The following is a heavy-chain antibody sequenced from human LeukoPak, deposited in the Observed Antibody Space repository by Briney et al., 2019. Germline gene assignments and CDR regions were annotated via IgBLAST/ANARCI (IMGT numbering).Heavy chain of an antibody. CDR3: ARSTGVPSMAARPVFFGY. CDR2: IYYSGTT. CDR1: GGSISSYY. J-gene: IGHJ4*02. D-gene: IGHD6-6*01. Sequence: ASETLSLTCTGSGGSISSYYWSWIRQPPGKGLEWIGYIYYSGTTNYNPSLKSRVTISVDTSKNQFSLKLSSVTAADTAVYYCARSTGVPSMAARPVFFGYWGQGTLVTVSS. V-gene: IGHV4-59*01.